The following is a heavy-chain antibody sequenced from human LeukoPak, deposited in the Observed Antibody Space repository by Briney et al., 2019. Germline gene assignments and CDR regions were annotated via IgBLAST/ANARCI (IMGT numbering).Heavy chain of an antibody. V-gene: IGHV1-8*01. Sequence: ASVKVSCKASGYTFTSYDINWVRQATGKGLEWMGWMNPNSGNTGYAQKFQGRVTMTRNTSISTAYMELSSLRSEDTAVYYCAMQVAVIAGYALDIWGQGTMVTVSS. CDR2: MNPNSGNT. J-gene: IGHJ3*02. CDR3: AMQVAVIAGYALDI. CDR1: GYTFTSYD. D-gene: IGHD2-21*01.